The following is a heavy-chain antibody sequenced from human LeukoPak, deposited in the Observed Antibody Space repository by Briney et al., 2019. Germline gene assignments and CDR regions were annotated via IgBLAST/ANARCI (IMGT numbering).Heavy chain of an antibody. J-gene: IGHJ4*02. Sequence: GGSLRLSCAASGFTFSSYAMSWVRQAPGKGLEWVSAISGSGGSTYYADSVKGRFTISRDDSKNTLYLQMNSLRAEDTAVYYCAKDRARAGKGYFDYWGQGTLLTVSS. CDR3: AKDRARAGKGYFDY. V-gene: IGHV3-23*01. CDR1: GFTFSSYA. D-gene: IGHD3-10*01. CDR2: ISGSGGST.